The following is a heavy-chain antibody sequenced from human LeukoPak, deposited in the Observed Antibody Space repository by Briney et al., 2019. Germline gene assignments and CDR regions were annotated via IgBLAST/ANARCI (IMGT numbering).Heavy chain of an antibody. CDR3: ATSGYGGDYYSYYYMGV. CDR1: GFTFSNYD. V-gene: IGHV3-30*02. J-gene: IGHJ6*03. D-gene: IGHD3-22*01. CDR2: IRSDGTNK. Sequence: PGGSLRLSCAASGFTFSNYDMHWVRQAPGKGLEWVAFIRSDGTNKYYIDSEEGRFTISRDDSKNALYLQMNSLRTEDTAVYYCATSGYGGDYYSYYYMGVWGKGTTVTVSS.